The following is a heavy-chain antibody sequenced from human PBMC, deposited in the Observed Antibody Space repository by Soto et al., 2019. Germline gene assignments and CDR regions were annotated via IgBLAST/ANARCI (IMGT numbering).Heavy chain of an antibody. J-gene: IGHJ6*02. V-gene: IGHV3-74*01. CDR1: EFTFNNYW. D-gene: IGHD3-16*02. CDR3: ARGIYLKYGLEV. CDR2: INTDGTTK. Sequence: EVQLVESGGGLVQPGGSLRLSCAASEFTFNNYWMHWVRQVPGKGLEWVSRINTDGTTKNYADSVMGRFTISRDNADNTVYVQMNRLTAEDTGVYYCARGIYLKYGLEVWGQGATVNVSS.